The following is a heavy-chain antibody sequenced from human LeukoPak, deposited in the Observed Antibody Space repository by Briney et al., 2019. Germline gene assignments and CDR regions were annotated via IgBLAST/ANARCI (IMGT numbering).Heavy chain of an antibody. D-gene: IGHD6-13*01. CDR1: GGSISSYY. CDR2: IYTNGST. Sequence: PSETLSLTCTVSGGSISSYYWSWIRQPAGKGLEWIGRIYTNGSTNYNPSLKSRVTMSVDTSKNHFSLKRSSVTAADTAVYYCARVTAGTPYYFDYWGQGTLVTVSS. CDR3: ARVTAGTPYYFDY. V-gene: IGHV4-4*07. J-gene: IGHJ4*02.